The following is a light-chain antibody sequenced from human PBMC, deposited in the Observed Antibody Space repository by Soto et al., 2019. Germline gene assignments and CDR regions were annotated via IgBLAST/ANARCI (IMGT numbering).Light chain of an antibody. CDR2: EVN. V-gene: IGLV2-14*01. CDR3: SSYTRSNNLV. J-gene: IGLJ3*02. CDR1: SSDVGGYIL. Sequence: QSALTQPASVYGSPGQSITISCTGTSSDVGGYILVSWYQQHPGKAPKLMIYEVNTRPSGVSNRFSGSKSANTASLTISGLQAEDEADYYCSSYTRSNNLVFGGGTKLTVL.